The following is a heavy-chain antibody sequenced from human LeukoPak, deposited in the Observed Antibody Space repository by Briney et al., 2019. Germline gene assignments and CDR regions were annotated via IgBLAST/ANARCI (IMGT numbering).Heavy chain of an antibody. Sequence: GGSLRLSCAASGFTFSSYAMSWVRQAPGKGLEWVSAISGSGGSTYYADSVKGRFTISRDNSKNTVYLQMNSLRAEDTAIYFCAGSSNWYPLSIDYWGQGTLVTVSS. V-gene: IGHV3-23*01. J-gene: IGHJ4*02. CDR3: AGSSNWYPLSIDY. CDR2: ISGSGGST. D-gene: IGHD6-13*01. CDR1: GFTFSSYA.